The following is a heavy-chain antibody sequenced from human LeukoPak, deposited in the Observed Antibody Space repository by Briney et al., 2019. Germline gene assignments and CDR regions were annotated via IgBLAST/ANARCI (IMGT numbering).Heavy chain of an antibody. CDR1: GYTFTSYD. D-gene: IGHD6-25*01. V-gene: IGHV1-18*01. Sequence: PPASVKVSCTASGYTFTSYDINWVRQAPGQGLEWMGWISAYNGNTNYAQKLQGRVTMTTDTSTSTAYMELRSLRSDDTAVYYCARTDPAARNFDYWGQGTLVTVSS. CDR3: ARTDPAARNFDY. CDR2: ISAYNGNT. J-gene: IGHJ4*02.